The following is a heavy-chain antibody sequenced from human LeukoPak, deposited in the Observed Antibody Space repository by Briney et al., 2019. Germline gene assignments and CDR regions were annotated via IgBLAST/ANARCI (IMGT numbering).Heavy chain of an antibody. J-gene: IGHJ4*02. CDR2: ISDSGGSS. D-gene: IGHD3-22*01. CDR1: GFTFSTYA. Sequence: GGSLRLSCAASGFTFSTYAMSWVRRAPGKGLEWVSAISDSGGSSYYADSVKGRFTISRDNSKNTLYLQMNSLRAEDKAVYYCARDVPNYYDSSGYDYWGQGTLVTVSS. CDR3: ARDVPNYYDSSGYDY. V-gene: IGHV3-23*01.